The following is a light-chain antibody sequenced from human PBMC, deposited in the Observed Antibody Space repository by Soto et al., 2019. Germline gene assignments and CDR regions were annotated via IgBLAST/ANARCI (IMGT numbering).Light chain of an antibody. J-gene: IGKJ1*01. V-gene: IGKV3-11*01. CDR2: DAS. CDR1: QSVSSN. CDR3: QQRSNWPWT. Sequence: DILMTQSPATLSLSPGGRATLSCRASQSVSSNLAWYQQKPGQAPRLLIYDASNRATGIPARFSGSGSGTDFTLTISSLEPEDFAVYYCQQRSNWPWTFGQGTKVDI.